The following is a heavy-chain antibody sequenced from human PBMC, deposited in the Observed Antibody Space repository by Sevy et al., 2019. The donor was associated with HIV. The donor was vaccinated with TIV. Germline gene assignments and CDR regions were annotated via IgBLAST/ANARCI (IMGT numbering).Heavy chain of an antibody. CDR3: TRRDCSGGSCYRNAFDI. Sequence: GGSLRLSCAASGFTFSGSAMHWVRQASGKGLEWVGRIRSKANSYATAYAASVKGRFTISIEDSKNTAYLQMNSLKTEDTAVYYCTRRDCSGGSCYRNAFDIWGQGTMVTVSS. V-gene: IGHV3-73*01. D-gene: IGHD2-15*01. CDR2: IRSKANSYAT. CDR1: GFTFSGSA. J-gene: IGHJ3*02.